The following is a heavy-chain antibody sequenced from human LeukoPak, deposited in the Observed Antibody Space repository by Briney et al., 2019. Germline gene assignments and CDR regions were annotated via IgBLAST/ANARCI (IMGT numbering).Heavy chain of an antibody. J-gene: IGHJ6*02. CDR2: ILYDGDNE. CDR3: ARVRGGRSWYYYGMDV. V-gene: IGHV3-30-3*01. D-gene: IGHD3-16*01. Sequence: PGGSLRLSCAASGFTFSNFAMHWVRQAPGKGLEWVAVILYDGDNEYYADSVKGQFTISRDNSKDRLYLQMNSLRPEDTAMYYCARVRGGRSWYYYGMDVWGRGTTVTVSS. CDR1: GFTFSNFA.